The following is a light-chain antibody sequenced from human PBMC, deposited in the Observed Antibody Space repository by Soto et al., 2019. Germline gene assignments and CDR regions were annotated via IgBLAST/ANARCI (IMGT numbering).Light chain of an antibody. CDR2: GAS. CDR3: QQFGSSPWT. Sequence: DIVLTQSPGTLSLSPGERATLSCRASQSVTSTYLAWYKHKPGQPPRLLIFGASSRATGVPDRFSGSGSGTDFTLTISRLEPEDFAVYYWQQFGSSPWTFGQGTKVEIK. J-gene: IGKJ1*01. V-gene: IGKV3-20*01. CDR1: QSVTSTY.